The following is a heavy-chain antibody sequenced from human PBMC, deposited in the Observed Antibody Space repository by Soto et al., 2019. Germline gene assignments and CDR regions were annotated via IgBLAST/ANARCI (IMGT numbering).Heavy chain of an antibody. CDR3: AREDTANGGAFDV. D-gene: IGHD5-18*01. CDR1: GYTCITYY. Sequence: RASVKFSCNASGYTCITYYMNWVRQAPGQGLEWMGMINPSGGSTSYAQKFQDTATMTRDTSTSTVYMELSSLRSEDTAVYYCAREDTANGGAFDVRGQGTMVTVSS. J-gene: IGHJ3*01. CDR2: INPSGGST. V-gene: IGHV1-46*01.